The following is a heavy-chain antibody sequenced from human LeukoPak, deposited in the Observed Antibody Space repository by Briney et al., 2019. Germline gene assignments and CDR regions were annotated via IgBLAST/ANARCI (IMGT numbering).Heavy chain of an antibody. CDR2: IKPGGGST. CDR1: GYTFTSYY. CDR3: AREEEGGSFDY. Sequence: GASVKVSCKASGYTFTSYYMHWVRQAPGQGLEWMGIIKPGGGSTNYAQKLRGRFTMTRDTSTSTVYMELSSVRSEDTAVYYCAREEEGGSFDYWGQGTLVTVSS. D-gene: IGHD3-16*01. V-gene: IGHV1-46*01. J-gene: IGHJ4*02.